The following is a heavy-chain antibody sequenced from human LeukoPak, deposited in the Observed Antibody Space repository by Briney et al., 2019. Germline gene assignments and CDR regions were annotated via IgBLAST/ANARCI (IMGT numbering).Heavy chain of an antibody. D-gene: IGHD6-13*01. CDR1: GYTFTSYG. CDR3: AREHSSSWYSVSFFDY. Sequence: GASVKVSCKASGYTFTSYGISWVRQAPGQGLEWMGWISAYNGNTNYAQKLQGRVTMTTDTSTSTAYMELRSLRSDDTAVYYCAREHSSSWYSVSFFDYWGQGTLVTVSS. CDR2: ISAYNGNT. V-gene: IGHV1-18*01. J-gene: IGHJ4*02.